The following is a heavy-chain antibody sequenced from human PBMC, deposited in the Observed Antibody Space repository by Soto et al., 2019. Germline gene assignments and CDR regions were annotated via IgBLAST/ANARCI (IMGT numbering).Heavy chain of an antibody. D-gene: IGHD3-10*01. V-gene: IGHV3-74*01. CDR3: ARWFTYGNFDYFDY. Sequence: GGSLILSCAASGFTFSSDWMHWFRQAPGKGLVWVSRIDSGGRTTTYADSVKGRFAISRDNAKNTLYLQMNGLRAEDTALYYCARWFTYGNFDYFDYWGQGTQVTVSS. CDR2: IDSGGRTT. J-gene: IGHJ4*02. CDR1: GFTFSSDW.